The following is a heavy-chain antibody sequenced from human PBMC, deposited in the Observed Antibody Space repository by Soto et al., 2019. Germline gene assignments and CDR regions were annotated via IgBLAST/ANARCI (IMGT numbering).Heavy chain of an antibody. CDR1: GGSFSGYY. J-gene: IGHJ4*02. CDR2: INHSGST. CDR3: ARGSPARPGIDY. Sequence: SETLSLTCAVYGGSFSGYYWSWIRQPPGKGLEWIGEINHSGSTNYNPSLKSRVTISVDTSKNQFSLKLSSVTAADTAVYYCARGSPARPGIDYWGQGTLVTVSS. D-gene: IGHD1-1*01. V-gene: IGHV4-34*01.